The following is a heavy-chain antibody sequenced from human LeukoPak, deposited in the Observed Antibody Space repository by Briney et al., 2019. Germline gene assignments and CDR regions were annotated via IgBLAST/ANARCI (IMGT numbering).Heavy chain of an antibody. D-gene: IGHD3-10*01. CDR2: MNPNSGNT. J-gene: IGHJ6*03. Sequence: ASVKVSCKASGYTFTSYDINWVRQATGQGLEWMGWMNPNSGNTGYAQKFQGRVTMTRNTSISTAYMELSSLRSEDTAVYYCAQGGGSGSYRDYYYMDVWGKGTAVTVSS. CDR1: GYTFTSYD. CDR3: AQGGGSGSYRDYYYMDV. V-gene: IGHV1-8*01.